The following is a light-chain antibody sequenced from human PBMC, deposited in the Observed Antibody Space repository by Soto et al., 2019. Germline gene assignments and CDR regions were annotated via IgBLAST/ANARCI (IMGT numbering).Light chain of an antibody. CDR3: QQYNSWRT. Sequence: EVVMTQSPATLSVAPGDTATLSCRASQSVSSSNLGWYHQKPGQAPRLLIYGASTRATGISARFSGSGSGTEFTLTISGLQSEDFAVYYCQQYNSWRTFGQGTKVDI. CDR1: QSVSSSN. V-gene: IGKV3-15*01. CDR2: GAS. J-gene: IGKJ1*01.